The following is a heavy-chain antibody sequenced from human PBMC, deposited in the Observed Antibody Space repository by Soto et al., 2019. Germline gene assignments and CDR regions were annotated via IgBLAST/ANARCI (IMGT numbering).Heavy chain of an antibody. D-gene: IGHD3-16*01. V-gene: IGHV1-69*02. CDR3: ASWGMTNYYYGMDV. CDR1: GGTFSSYT. Sequence: QVQLVQSGAEVKKPGSSVKVSCKASGGTFSSYTISWVRQAPGQGLEWMGRIIPILGIANYAQKFQGRVTMTADKSTSTAYMELSSLRSEDTAVYYCASWGMTNYYYGMDVWGQGTTVTVSS. J-gene: IGHJ6*02. CDR2: IIPILGIA.